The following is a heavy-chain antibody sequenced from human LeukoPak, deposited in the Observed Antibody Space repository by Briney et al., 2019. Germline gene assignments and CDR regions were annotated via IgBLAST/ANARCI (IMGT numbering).Heavy chain of an antibody. CDR3: ARGGQRDGYSADDAFDI. CDR1: GDSVSSNSAA. V-gene: IGHV6-1*01. D-gene: IGHD5-24*01. CDR2: TYYRSKWYN. J-gene: IGHJ3*02. Sequence: SQTLSLTCAISGDSVSSNSAAWNWIRQSPSRGLEWLGRTYYRSKWYNDYAVSVKSRITINPDTSKNQFSPHLNSVTPEDTAVYYCARGGQRDGYSADDAFDIWGQGTMVTVSS.